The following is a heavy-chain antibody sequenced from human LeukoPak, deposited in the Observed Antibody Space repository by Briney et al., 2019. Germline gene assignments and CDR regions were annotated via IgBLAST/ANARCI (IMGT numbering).Heavy chain of an antibody. CDR3: TLLRGQWLVRRYFDY. J-gene: IGHJ4*02. V-gene: IGHV3-15*01. CDR1: GFTFSNYG. CDR2: IKSKTDGGTT. Sequence: GGSLRVSCAASGFTFSNYGMSWVRQAPGKGLEWVGRIKSKTDGGTTDYAAPVKGRFTISRDDSKNTLYLQMNSLKTEDTAVYYCTLLRGQWLVRRYFDYWGQGTLVTVSS. D-gene: IGHD6-19*01.